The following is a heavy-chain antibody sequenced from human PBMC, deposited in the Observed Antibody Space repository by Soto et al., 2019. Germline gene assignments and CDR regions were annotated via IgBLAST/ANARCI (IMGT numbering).Heavy chain of an antibody. CDR3: ASRRVPAATRNNWFDP. CDR2: INHSGST. D-gene: IGHD2-2*01. J-gene: IGHJ5*02. Sequence: KPSETLSLSCAVCGGSVRGYYWSWIRQTTGKGLEWIGEINHSGSTNYNPSLKSRVTISVDTSKNQFSLKLSSVTAADTAVYYCASRRVPAATRNNWFDPWGQGTLVTVSS. V-gene: IGHV4-34*01. CDR1: GGSVRGYY.